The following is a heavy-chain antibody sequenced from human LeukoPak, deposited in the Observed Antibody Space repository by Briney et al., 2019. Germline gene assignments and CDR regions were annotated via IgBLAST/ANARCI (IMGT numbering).Heavy chain of an antibody. CDR2: IYSGGST. V-gene: IGHV3-53*01. CDR3: ARDRGDYDAFDV. CDR1: GFTVSSNY. D-gene: IGHD4-17*01. Sequence: PGGSLRPSCAASGFTVSSNYISWVRQAPGKGLEWVSVIYSGGSTYYADFVKGRFTISRDNSKNTLYLQMNSLRAEDTAVYYCARDRGDYDAFDVWGQGTMVTVSS. J-gene: IGHJ3*01.